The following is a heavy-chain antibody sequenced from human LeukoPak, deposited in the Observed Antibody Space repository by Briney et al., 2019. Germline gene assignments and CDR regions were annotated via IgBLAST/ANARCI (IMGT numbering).Heavy chain of an antibody. CDR3: ARHDGGYDPDNWFDP. D-gene: IGHD5-12*01. J-gene: IGHJ5*02. V-gene: IGHV5-51*01. Sequence: GESLKISCKGSGYSFTSYWIGWVRQMPGKGLEWMGIIYPGDSDTRYSPSFQGQVTISADKSISTAYLQWSSLKASDTAMYYCARHDGGYDPDNWFDPWGQGTLVTVSS. CDR1: GYSFTSYW. CDR2: IYPGDSDT.